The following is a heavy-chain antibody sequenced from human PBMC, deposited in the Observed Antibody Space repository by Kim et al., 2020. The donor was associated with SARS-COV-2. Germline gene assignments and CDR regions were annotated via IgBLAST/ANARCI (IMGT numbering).Heavy chain of an antibody. J-gene: IGHJ4*02. Sequence: TRYADSVKGRFTISRDSAQNTFYLQMNKLRPEETAMYYCAKLPPGDWGQGTLVTVSS. CDR2: T. V-gene: IGHV3-74*01. CDR3: AKLPPGD. D-gene: IGHD1-1*01.